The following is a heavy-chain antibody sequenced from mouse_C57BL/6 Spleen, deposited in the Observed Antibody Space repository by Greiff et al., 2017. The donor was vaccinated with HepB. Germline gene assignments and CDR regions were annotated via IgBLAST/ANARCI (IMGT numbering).Heavy chain of an antibody. Sequence: EVMLVESGGGLVKPGGSLKLSCAASGFTFSDYGMHWVRQAPEKGLEWVAYISSGSSTIYYADTVKGRFTISRDNAKNTLFLQMTSLRSEDTAMYYCARPFITTVVVPFDYWGRGTTLTVSS. D-gene: IGHD1-1*01. V-gene: IGHV5-17*01. CDR1: GFTFSDYG. CDR2: ISSGSSTI. CDR3: ARPFITTVVVPFDY. J-gene: IGHJ2*01.